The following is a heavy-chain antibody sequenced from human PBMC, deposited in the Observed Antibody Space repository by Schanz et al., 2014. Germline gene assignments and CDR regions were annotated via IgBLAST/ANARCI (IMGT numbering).Heavy chain of an antibody. CDR2: ISHSGGSK. Sequence: EVRLVESGGGLVQPGGSLRLSCEASGFDFNSYSMNWVRQVPGKGLEWLSSISHSGGSKYYADSVKGRFTISRDNSENTLYLQMNSLSADDTAVFYCAKGMGYCSGGTCYDYYYYGLDVWGQGTTVTVSS. J-gene: IGHJ6*02. CDR3: AKGMGYCSGGTCYDYYYYGLDV. D-gene: IGHD2-15*01. CDR1: GFDFNSYS. V-gene: IGHV3-23*04.